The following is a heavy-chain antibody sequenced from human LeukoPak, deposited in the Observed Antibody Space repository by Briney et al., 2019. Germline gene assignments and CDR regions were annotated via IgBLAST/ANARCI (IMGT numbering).Heavy chain of an antibody. D-gene: IGHD2-2*01. V-gene: IGHV4-34*01. CDR1: GGSFSGYY. CDR3: ARQRQLAPFDY. J-gene: IGHJ4*02. CDR2: INHSGST. Sequence: PSETLSLTCAVYGGSFSGYYWSWIRQPPGKGLEWIGEINHSGSTNYNPSLKSRVTISVDTSKNQFSLKLSSVTAADTAVYYCARQRQLAPFDYWGQGTLVTVSS.